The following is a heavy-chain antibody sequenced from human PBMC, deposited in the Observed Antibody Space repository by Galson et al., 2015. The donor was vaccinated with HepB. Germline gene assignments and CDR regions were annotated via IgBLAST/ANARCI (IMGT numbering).Heavy chain of an antibody. CDR2: IHDGGTT. V-gene: IGHV3-53*05. D-gene: IGHD6-13*01. J-gene: IGHJ4*02. Sequence: SLRLSCAASGFTFSSYAMSWVRQAPGKGLERVSVIHDGGTTKYADSVKGRFTISRDSSKNILYLQMNSLTTEDTALYYCATDSSDWYPLDHWGQGTLVTVSS. CDR1: GFTFSSYA. CDR3: ATDSSDWYPLDH.